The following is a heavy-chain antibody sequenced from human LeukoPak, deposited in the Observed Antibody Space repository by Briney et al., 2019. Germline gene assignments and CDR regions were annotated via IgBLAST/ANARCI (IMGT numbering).Heavy chain of an antibody. V-gene: IGHV3-48*03. Sequence: GGSLRLSCAASGFTFSKYGMNWVRQAPGKGLEWVSYISSSGSTIYYADSVKGRFTISRDNAKNSLYLQMNSLRAEDTAVYYCAELGITMIGGVWGKGTTVTISS. D-gene: IGHD3-10*02. J-gene: IGHJ6*04. CDR2: ISSSGSTI. CDR1: GFTFSKYG. CDR3: AELGITMIGGV.